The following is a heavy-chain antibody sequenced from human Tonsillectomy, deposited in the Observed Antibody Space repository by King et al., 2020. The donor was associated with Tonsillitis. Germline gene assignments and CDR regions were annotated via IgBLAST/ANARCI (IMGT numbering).Heavy chain of an antibody. CDR2: INPSAGDT. CDR3: VREVTAVAGTCCYLDY. D-gene: IGHD6-19*01. CDR1: GYTFTSYY. V-gene: IGHV1-46*01. J-gene: IGHJ4*02. Sequence: QLVQSGAEVKRPGASVKISCKASGYTFTSYYMHWVRQAPGQGLEWMAMINPSAGDTPHAQKFQGRVTMTRDTSTNTVYMELNSLRSEDTAVYFCVREVTAVAGTCCYLDYWGQGTLVTVSS.